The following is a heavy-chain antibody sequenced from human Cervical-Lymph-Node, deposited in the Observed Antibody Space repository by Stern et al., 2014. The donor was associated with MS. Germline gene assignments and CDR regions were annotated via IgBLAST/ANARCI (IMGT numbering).Heavy chain of an antibody. CDR2: IIPALGIT. Sequence: QLVQSGAEVKKPGSSVKVSCKASGGTFHSYALRWMRQAPGQGLEWMGGIIPALGITNYAQDYRGRLTINADRITTTVYMELRSLRSEDTAIYFCARDAGGVDIWGQGTRVTVS. J-gene: IGHJ3*02. D-gene: IGHD2-8*02. CDR1: GGTFHSYA. CDR3: ARDAGGVDI. V-gene: IGHV1-69*09.